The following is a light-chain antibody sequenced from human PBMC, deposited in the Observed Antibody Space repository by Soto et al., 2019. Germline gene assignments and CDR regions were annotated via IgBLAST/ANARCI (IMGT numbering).Light chain of an antibody. Sequence: QSALTQPASVSGSPGQSITISCTGTSSDVGGYNYVSWYQQHPGRAPKLMIFDVSNRPSGVSNRFSGSKSDNTASLTISGLQGEDEADYYCSSYTSTSTLVFGGGTQLTVL. CDR1: SSDVGGYNY. CDR3: SSYTSTSTLV. J-gene: IGLJ2*01. CDR2: DVS. V-gene: IGLV2-14*03.